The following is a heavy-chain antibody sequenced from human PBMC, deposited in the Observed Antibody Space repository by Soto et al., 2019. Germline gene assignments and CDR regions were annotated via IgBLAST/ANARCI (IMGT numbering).Heavy chain of an antibody. CDR2: IYPGDSDT. J-gene: IGHJ6*01. Sequence: GESLKISCEGSGYSFTNYWIGWVRQMPGKGLEWMGIIYPGDSDTRYSPSFQGQVTISADKSINTAYLQWSSLKASDTAMYYCARQKESTMVRGVIITNPLYYYYYGMDVWGQGTTVTVSS. V-gene: IGHV5-51*01. CDR1: GYSFTNYW. D-gene: IGHD3-10*01. CDR3: ARQKESTMVRGVIITNPLYYYYYGMDV.